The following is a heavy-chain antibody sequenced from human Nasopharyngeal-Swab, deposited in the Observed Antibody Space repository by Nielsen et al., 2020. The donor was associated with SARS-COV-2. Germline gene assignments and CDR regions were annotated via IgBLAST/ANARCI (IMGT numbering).Heavy chain of an antibody. D-gene: IGHD5-18*01. V-gene: IGHV4-59*01. CDR2: IYYSGST. Sequence: SETLSLTCTVSGGSISSYYWSWIRQPPGKGLEWIGYIYYSGSTNYNPSLKGRVTISVDTSKNQFSPKLSSVTAADTAVYYCARDQTGYSYGSRGMDVWGQGTTVTVSS. CDR3: ARDQTGYSYGSRGMDV. CDR1: GGSISSYY. J-gene: IGHJ6*02.